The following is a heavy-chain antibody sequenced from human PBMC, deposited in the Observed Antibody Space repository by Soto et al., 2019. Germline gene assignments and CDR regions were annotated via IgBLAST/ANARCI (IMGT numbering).Heavy chain of an antibody. CDR3: AKDLTPGIAAAGPYDY. CDR1: GFTFSSYA. V-gene: IGHV3-23*01. D-gene: IGHD6-13*01. CDR2: ISGSGGST. J-gene: IGHJ4*02. Sequence: PGGTLRLSCAASGFTFSSYAMSWVRQAQGKGLEWVSAISGSGGSTYYADSVKGRFTISRDTSKNTLYLQMNSLRAEDTAVYYCAKDLTPGIAAAGPYDYWGQGTLVTVSS.